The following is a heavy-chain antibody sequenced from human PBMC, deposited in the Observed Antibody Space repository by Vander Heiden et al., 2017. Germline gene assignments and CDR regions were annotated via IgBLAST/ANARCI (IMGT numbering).Heavy chain of an antibody. Sequence: QITLKESGPTLVRLTQTLTLTCTFSGFSLISIGMGVGWIRQPPGKALEWLALIYWNEDKYYSPSLKSRLTITKDTSKNQVVLTLTNTAPLDTATYYCAHTSRTYANYFDFWGQGSLVIVSS. CDR3: AHTSRTYANYFDF. V-gene: IGHV2-5*01. CDR1: GFSLISIGMG. CDR2: IYWNEDK. J-gene: IGHJ4*02. D-gene: IGHD3-10*01.